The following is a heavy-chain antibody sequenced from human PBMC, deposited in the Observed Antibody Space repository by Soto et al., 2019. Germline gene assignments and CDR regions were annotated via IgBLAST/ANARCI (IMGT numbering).Heavy chain of an antibody. Sequence: PSETLSLTCAVSGGSISSGGYSWSWIRQPPGKGLEWIGYIYHSGSTYYNPSLKSRVTISVDRSKNQFSLKLSSVTAADTAVYYCARARYDILTGSRYFDYWGQGTLVTVSS. V-gene: IGHV4-30-2*01. CDR1: GGSISSGGYS. CDR3: ARARYDILTGSRYFDY. J-gene: IGHJ4*02. D-gene: IGHD3-9*01. CDR2: IYHSGST.